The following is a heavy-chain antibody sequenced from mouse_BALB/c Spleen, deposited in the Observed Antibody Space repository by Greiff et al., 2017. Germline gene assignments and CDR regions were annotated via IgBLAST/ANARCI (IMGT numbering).Heavy chain of an antibody. CDR3: ARRGLTGTPAGAFDY. D-gene: IGHD4-1*01. Sequence: VQLQQSGAELVKPGASVKLSCTASGFNIKDTYMHWVKQRPEQGLEWIGRIDPANGNTKYDPKFQGKATITADTSSNTAYLQLSSLTSEDTAVYYCARRGLTGTPAGAFDYWGQGTTLTVSS. V-gene: IGHV14-3*02. CDR1: GFNIKDTY. J-gene: IGHJ2*01. CDR2: IDPANGNT.